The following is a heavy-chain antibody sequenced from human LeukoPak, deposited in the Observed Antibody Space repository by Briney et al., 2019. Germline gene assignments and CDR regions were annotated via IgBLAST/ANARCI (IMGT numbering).Heavy chain of an antibody. CDR2: IKEDGSEK. CDR3: AKSGSSVFWS. Sequence: GGSLRLSCAASGFTFTNHWMSWVRQAPGKGLEWVAKIKEDGSEKYYVDSVKGRFTVSRDNVKNSLFLQMNSLRVDDTAVYYCAKSGSSVFWSWGQGTLATVSS. J-gene: IGHJ5*02. V-gene: IGHV3-7*03. D-gene: IGHD3-3*02. CDR1: GFTFTNHW.